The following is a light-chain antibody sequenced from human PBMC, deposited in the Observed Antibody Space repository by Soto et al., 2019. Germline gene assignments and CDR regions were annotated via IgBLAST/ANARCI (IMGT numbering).Light chain of an antibody. CDR2: MVS. J-gene: IGLJ1*01. CDR3: SSPTSDSLYV. CDR1: SSDVGNYNH. V-gene: IGLV2-14*01. Sequence: QSALTQPASVSGSPGQSITISPTGTSSDVGNYNHVSWYQQYPGRVPNHLIYMVSNRASGVSNRFSGSKSGNTASLTISGLQAEAEASYFCSSPTSDSLYVFGTGTKVTVL.